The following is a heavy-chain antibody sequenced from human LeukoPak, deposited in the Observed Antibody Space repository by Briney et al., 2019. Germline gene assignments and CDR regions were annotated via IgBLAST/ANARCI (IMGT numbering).Heavy chain of an antibody. D-gene: IGHD3-16*01. CDR2: IYTSGST. CDR1: GGSISSGSYY. J-gene: IGHJ3*02. CDR3: ARTVYHAFDI. Sequence: PSETLSLTCTVSGGSISSGSYYWSWIRQPAGKGLEWIGRIYTSGSTNYNPSLKSRVTILIDRSKNQFSLKLSSVTAADTAVYYCARTVYHAFDIWGQGTMVTVSS. V-gene: IGHV4-61*02.